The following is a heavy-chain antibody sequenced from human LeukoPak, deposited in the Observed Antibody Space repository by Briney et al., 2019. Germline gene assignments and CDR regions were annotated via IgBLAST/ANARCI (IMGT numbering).Heavy chain of an antibody. CDR1: GVSFSGYY. CDR3: AVLQSHRPLDY. Sequence: SETLSLTCAVYGVSFSGYYWSWIRQPPGKGLEWIGEINHSGSTNYNPSLKSRVTISVDTSNNQFSLKLTSVTAADTAVYFCAVLQSHRPLDYWGQGTLVTVSS. V-gene: IGHV4-34*01. J-gene: IGHJ4*02. CDR2: INHSGST. D-gene: IGHD2/OR15-2a*01.